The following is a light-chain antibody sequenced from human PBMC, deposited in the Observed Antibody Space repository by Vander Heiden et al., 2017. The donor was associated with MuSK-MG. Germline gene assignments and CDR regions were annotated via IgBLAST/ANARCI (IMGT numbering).Light chain of an antibody. V-gene: IGLV2-23*02. CDR2: EVS. Sequence: QSALTQPASVSGSPGQSITISCTGTSSDVGSYNLVSWYHQHPGKAPKLMIYEVSKRPSGVSNRFSVSKSGSTASLTISGLQAEDEADYYCCSYATTTTLIFGGGTKLTVL. CDR1: SSDVGSYNL. J-gene: IGLJ2*01. CDR3: CSYATTTTLI.